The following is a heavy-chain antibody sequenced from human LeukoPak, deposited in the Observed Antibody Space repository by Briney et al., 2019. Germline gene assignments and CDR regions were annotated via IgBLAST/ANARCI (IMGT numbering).Heavy chain of an antibody. J-gene: IGHJ4*02. CDR2: IYYSGST. D-gene: IGHD3-10*01. V-gene: IGHV4-30-4*08. Sequence: SETLSLTCTVSGGSISSGDYYWSWIRQPPGKGLEWIGYIYYSGSTYYNPSLKGRVTISVDTSKNQFSLKLSSVTAADTAVYYCAREGAVMYYYGPGSYYIGGPFDYWGQGTLVTVSS. CDR1: GGSISSGDYY. CDR3: AREGAVMYYYGPGSYYIGGPFDY.